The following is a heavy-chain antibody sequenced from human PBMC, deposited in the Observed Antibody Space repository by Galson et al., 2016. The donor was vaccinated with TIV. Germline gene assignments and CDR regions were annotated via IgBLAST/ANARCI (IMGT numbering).Heavy chain of an antibody. V-gene: IGHV1-69*04. D-gene: IGHD2-15*01. CDR1: GGSFSSHS. CDR3: AREKEIVVVGSTTPDYYYNMDV. CDR2: IIPILGVS. J-gene: IGHJ6*03. Sequence: SVKVSCKASGGSFSSHSINWVRQAPGQGLEWMGRIIPILGVSNYAQKFQGRVTITADTSTSTAYMEVSRLNSEDKATYFCAREKEIVVVGSTTPDYYYNMDVWGQGTTVTVSS.